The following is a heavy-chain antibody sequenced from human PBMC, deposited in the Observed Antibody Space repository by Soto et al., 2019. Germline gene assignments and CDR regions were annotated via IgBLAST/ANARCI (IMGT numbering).Heavy chain of an antibody. CDR1: GFTFSRHW. V-gene: IGHV3-74*01. CDR3: ARVGDGYDVFDI. J-gene: IGHJ3*02. Sequence: GVLRLSCAASGFTFSRHWMHWVRQAPGKGLVWVSRINSDGSSINYADSVKGRFTISRDNAKNTLYLQMNSLRAEDTAVYYCARVGDGYDVFDIWGQGTMVTVSS. CDR2: INSDGSSI. D-gene: IGHD3-16*01.